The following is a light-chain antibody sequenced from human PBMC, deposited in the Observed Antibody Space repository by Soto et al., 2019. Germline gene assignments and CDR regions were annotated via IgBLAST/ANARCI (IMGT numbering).Light chain of an antibody. CDR2: GAS. CDR1: QSISKTY. V-gene: IGKV3-20*01. Sequence: EIMLTQSPDILSLSPGERATLSCRASQSISKTYVAWYQQRPGQAPKLLISGASGWAIGIPARFSASSSGTEFCLTISNIEHEECVIYYCQQFSASPSTFGQGTRL. J-gene: IGKJ5*01. CDR3: QQFSASPST.